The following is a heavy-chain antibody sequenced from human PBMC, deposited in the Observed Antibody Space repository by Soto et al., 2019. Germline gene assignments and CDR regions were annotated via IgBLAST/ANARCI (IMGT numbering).Heavy chain of an antibody. D-gene: IGHD6-6*01. V-gene: IGHV6-1*01. CDR2: TYYRSKWYK. Sequence: SQTLSVARVIPADSVTSNRGAWNWIRQSPSRGLEWLGRTYYRSKWYKDYAESVKSRMTINPDTSKNQFSLLLNSVTPEDTALYYCARLSIAGRLEYYYYGMDVWGQGTTVTVSS. CDR1: ADSVTSNRGA. CDR3: ARLSIAGRLEYYYYGMDV. J-gene: IGHJ6*02.